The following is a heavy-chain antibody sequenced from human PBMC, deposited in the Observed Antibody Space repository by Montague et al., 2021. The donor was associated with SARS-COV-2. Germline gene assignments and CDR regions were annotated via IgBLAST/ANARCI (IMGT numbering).Heavy chain of an antibody. CDR3: ARHVHPAFGSGAIDY. CDR2: NYYDGST. D-gene: IGHD6-19*01. V-gene: IGHV4-39*01. Sequence: SETLSLTCTVAGDSIRSSSYYWGWLRQPTGRGLEWIGSNYYDGSTYYNPSFKSRVTISVDTSKTQFSLKLSSVTAADTAVYSCARHVHPAFGSGAIDYWGQGTLVTVPS. CDR1: GDSIRSSSYY. J-gene: IGHJ4*02.